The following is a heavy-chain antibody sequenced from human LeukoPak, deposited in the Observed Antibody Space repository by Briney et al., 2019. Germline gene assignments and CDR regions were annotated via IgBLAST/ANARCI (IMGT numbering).Heavy chain of an antibody. CDR2: IRSKAYGGTT. Sequence: PGGSLRLSCAASGFTFSSYGMSWVRQAPGKGVERVGFIRSKAYGGTTEYAASVKGRFTISRDDSKSIAYLQMNSLKTEDTAVYYCTREDTAFKGDDAFDIWGQGTMVTVSS. CDR1: GFTFSSYG. J-gene: IGHJ3*02. V-gene: IGHV3-49*04. CDR3: TREDTAFKGDDAFDI. D-gene: IGHD5-18*01.